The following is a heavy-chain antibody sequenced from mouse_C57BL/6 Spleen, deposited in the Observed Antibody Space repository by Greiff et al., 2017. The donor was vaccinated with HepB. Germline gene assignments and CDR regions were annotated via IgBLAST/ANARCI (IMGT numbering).Heavy chain of an antibody. Sequence: EVKLMESGGGLVKPGGSLKLSCAASGFTFSSYTMSWVRQTPEKRLEWVATISGGGGNTYYPDSVKGRFTISRDNAKNTLYLQMSSLRSEDTALYYCARLYDYDGFAYWGQGTLVTVSA. V-gene: IGHV5-9*01. D-gene: IGHD2-4*01. CDR3: ARLYDYDGFAY. CDR1: GFTFSSYT. CDR2: ISGGGGNT. J-gene: IGHJ3*01.